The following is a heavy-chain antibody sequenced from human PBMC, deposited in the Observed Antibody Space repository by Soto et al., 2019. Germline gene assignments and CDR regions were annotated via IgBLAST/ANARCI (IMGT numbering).Heavy chain of an antibody. CDR1: GGSFSGYY. Sequence: PSETLSLTCAVYGGSFSGYYWSWIRQPPGKGLKRIGEINHSGSTNYNPSLKSRVTISVDTSKIQFSLKLSSVTAADTAVYYCAKDEYWDDSSAGDAFAIWGQGTMVTVSS. CDR3: AKDEYWDDSSAGDAFAI. J-gene: IGHJ3*02. CDR2: INHSGST. D-gene: IGHD3-22*01. V-gene: IGHV4-34*01.